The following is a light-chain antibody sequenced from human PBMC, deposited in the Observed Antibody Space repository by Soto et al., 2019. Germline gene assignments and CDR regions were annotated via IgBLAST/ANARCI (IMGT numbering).Light chain of an antibody. Sequence: EIVLPPSPGTMSLSPGASSPLSGRASQSVSIKLAWYQQKLGQAPRLLIYDTSTRATGIPARFSGSGSGTEFTLTISSLQSEDFAVYYCQQHNNWPPITFGQGTRLEIK. CDR2: DTS. V-gene: IGKV3-15*01. J-gene: IGKJ5*01. CDR1: QSVSIK. CDR3: QQHNNWPPIT.